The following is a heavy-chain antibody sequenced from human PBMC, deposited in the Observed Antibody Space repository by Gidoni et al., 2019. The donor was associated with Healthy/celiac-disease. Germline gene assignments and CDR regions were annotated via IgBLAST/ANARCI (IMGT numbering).Heavy chain of an antibody. V-gene: IGHV3-66*01. CDR1: GFPVSSHY. CDR2: IYSGGST. J-gene: IGHJ5*02. D-gene: IGHD6-13*01. Sequence: EVPLVESGGGLVQPGGSLRLSCAASGFPVSSHYMSWVRQAPGKGLEWVSVIYSGGSTYYADSVKGRFTISRDNSKNTLYLQMNSLRAEDTAVYYCARDRWTQQLGGSRYDWFDPWGQGTLVTVSS. CDR3: ARDRWTQQLGGSRYDWFDP.